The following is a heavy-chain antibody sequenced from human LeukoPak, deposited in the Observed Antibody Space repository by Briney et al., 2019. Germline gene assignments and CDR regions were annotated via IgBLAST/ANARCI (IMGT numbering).Heavy chain of an antibody. D-gene: IGHD3-22*01. V-gene: IGHV4-59*08. J-gene: IGHJ4*02. CDR2: IYYSGST. CDR1: GGSISSYY. CDR3: ARGEDRSGYRIDC. Sequence: PSETLSLTCTVSGGSISSYYWSWIRQPPGKGLEWIGYIYYSGSTNYNPSLKSRVTISVDTSKNQFSLNLSSVTAADTAVYYCARGEDRSGYRIDCWGQGTLVTVSS.